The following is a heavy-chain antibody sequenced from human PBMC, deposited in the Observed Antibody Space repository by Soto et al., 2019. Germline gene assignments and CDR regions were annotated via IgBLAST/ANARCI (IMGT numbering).Heavy chain of an antibody. D-gene: IGHD6-19*01. V-gene: IGHV3-43*01. CDR2: ISWNGGST. J-gene: IGHJ4*02. CDR3: AKALPGYSSGPDY. Sequence: GGSLRLSCAASGFTFDDYTMHWVRQAPGKGLEWVSLISWNGGSTYYADSVKGRFTISRDNSKNSLYLQMNSMRTEDTALYYCAKALPGYSSGPDYWGQGTLVTVSS. CDR1: GFTFDDYT.